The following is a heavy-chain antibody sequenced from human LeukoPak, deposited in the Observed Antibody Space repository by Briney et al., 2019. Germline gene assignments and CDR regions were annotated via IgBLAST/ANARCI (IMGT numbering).Heavy chain of an antibody. CDR1: GFSFSDYY. V-gene: IGHV3-11*01. CDR2: ISSSGSTI. D-gene: IGHD3-10*01. CDR3: ARGYYASGSPRYFDH. J-gene: IGHJ2*01. Sequence: PGGSLRLSCAASGFSFSDYYMSWTRQAPGKGLEWVSYISSSGSTIYYADSVKGRFTISRDNTNNSLYLQMNSLTAEDTAVYYCARGYYASGSPRYFDHWGRGTLVTVSS.